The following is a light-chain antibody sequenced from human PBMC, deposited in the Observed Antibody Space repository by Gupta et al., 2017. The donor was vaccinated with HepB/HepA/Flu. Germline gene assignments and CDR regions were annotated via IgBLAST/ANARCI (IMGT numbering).Light chain of an antibody. CDR2: AAS. V-gene: IGKV1-8*01. Sequence: AIRMTQSPSSLSASTGDRVTIPCRASQGISSYLAWYQQKPGKAPKLLIYAASTLQSGVPSRFSGSGSGTDFTLTISCLQSEDFATYYCQQYYSYPPTFGRGTKVEIK. J-gene: IGKJ1*01. CDR1: QGISSY. CDR3: QQYYSYPPT.